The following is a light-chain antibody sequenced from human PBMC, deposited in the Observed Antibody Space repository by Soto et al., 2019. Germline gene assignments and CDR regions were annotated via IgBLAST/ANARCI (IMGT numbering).Light chain of an antibody. V-gene: IGLV1-51*01. CDR1: KSNIKNHY. CDR3: GAWDSSLSAYV. CDR2: DNN. Sequence: QSVLTQPPSVSAAPGQRVTISCSGSKSNIKNHYVSWFRHLPGTAPKLLIYDNNERPPGIPDRFSGSKSGTSATLGITGLQPGDEADYYCGAWDSSLSAYVFGAGTKVTVL. J-gene: IGLJ1*01.